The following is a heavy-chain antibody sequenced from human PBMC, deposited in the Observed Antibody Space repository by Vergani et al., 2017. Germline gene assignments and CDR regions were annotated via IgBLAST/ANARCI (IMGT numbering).Heavy chain of an antibody. CDR1: GGTFSSYA. J-gene: IGHJ3*02. V-gene: IGHV1-24*01. Sequence: QVQLVQSGAEVKKPGSSVKVSCKASGGTFSSYAISWVRQAPGKGLEWMGGFDPEDGETIYAQKFQGRVTMTEDTSTDTAYMELSSLRSEDTAVYYCATGIRYSGSYSGAFDIWGQGTMVTVSS. D-gene: IGHD1-26*01. CDR3: ATGIRYSGSYSGAFDI. CDR2: FDPEDGET.